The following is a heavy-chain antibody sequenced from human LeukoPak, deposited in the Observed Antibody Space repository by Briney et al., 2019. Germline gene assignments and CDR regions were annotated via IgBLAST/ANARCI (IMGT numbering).Heavy chain of an antibody. Sequence: GGSLRLSCAASGFTFSSYSMTWVRQAPGQGLEWVSSISSSSSYIYYAASVKGRFTISRDNAKNSLYLQMNSLRAEDTAVYYCARHYYDSSGYLFAFDIWGQGTMVTVSS. J-gene: IGHJ3*02. D-gene: IGHD3-22*01. CDR2: ISSSSSYI. CDR1: GFTFSSYS. V-gene: IGHV3-21*01. CDR3: ARHYYDSSGYLFAFDI.